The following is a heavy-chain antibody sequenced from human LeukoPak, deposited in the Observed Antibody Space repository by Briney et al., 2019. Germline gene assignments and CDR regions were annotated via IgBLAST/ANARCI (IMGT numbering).Heavy chain of an antibody. D-gene: IGHD5-24*01. J-gene: IGHJ4*02. CDR1: GGTFSSYT. CDR3: AREDGYNPGFDY. V-gene: IGHV1-69*04. CDR2: IIPILGIA. Sequence: SVKVSCKASGGTFSSYTISWVRQAPGQGLEWMGRIIPILGIANYAQKFQGRVTITADKSTSTAYMERSSLRSEDTAVYYCAREDGYNPGFDYWGQGTLVTVSS.